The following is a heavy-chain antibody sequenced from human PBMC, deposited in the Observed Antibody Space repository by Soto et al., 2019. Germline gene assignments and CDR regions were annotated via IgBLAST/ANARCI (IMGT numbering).Heavy chain of an antibody. D-gene: IGHD1-1*01. CDR3: AKDVLQYNWNDEADYYGMDV. J-gene: IGHJ6*02. Sequence: QVQLAESGGGVVQPGRSLRLSCAASGFTFSSYGMHWVRQAPGKGLEWVAVISYDGSNKYYADSVKGRFTISRDNSKNTLYLQMNSLRAEDTAVYYCAKDVLQYNWNDEADYYGMDVWGQGTTVTVSS. V-gene: IGHV3-30*18. CDR2: ISYDGSNK. CDR1: GFTFSSYG.